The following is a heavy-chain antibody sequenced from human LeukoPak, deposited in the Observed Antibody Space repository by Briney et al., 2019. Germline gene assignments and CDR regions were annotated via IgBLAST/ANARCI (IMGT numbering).Heavy chain of an antibody. CDR3: AIDSSGYYYYFDY. CDR1: GXTFSSYS. D-gene: IGHD3-22*01. J-gene: IGHJ4*02. Sequence: GGSLRLSCAASGXTFSSYSMNWVRQAPGKGLEWVSYISSSSSTIYYADSVKGRFTISRDNAKNSLYLQMNSLRDEGTAVYYCAIDSSGYYYYFDYWGQGTLVTVSS. V-gene: IGHV3-48*02. CDR2: ISSSSSTI.